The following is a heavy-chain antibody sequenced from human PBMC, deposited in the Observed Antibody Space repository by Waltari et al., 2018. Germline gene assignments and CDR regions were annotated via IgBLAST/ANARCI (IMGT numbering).Heavy chain of an antibody. J-gene: IGHJ4*02. D-gene: IGHD3-16*02. CDR1: GVIFSRQD. CDR3: ATQASISSPSF. CDR2: IRFDGGQK. Sequence: QVQLVESGGGVVLPGGALRLSCKASGVIFSRQDMNWVRQAPGMGLEWVSLIRFDGGQKFYADTVKGRFPVSMDNSRDTLYLHMESLRSGDTATYFCATQASISSPSFWGRGTLVTVSS. V-gene: IGHV3-30*02.